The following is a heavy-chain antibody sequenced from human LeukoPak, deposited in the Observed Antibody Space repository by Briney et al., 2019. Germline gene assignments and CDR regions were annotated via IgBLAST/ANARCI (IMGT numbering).Heavy chain of an antibody. CDR2: IIPIFGTA. Sequence: GASVKVSCKASGGTFSSYAISWVRQAPGQGLEWMGGIIPIFGTANYAQKFQGRVTITADKSTSTAYMELSSLRSEDTAVYYCAREPEPSPYYYYYMDVWGKGTTVTVSS. J-gene: IGHJ6*03. CDR1: GGTFSSYA. D-gene: IGHD1-14*01. V-gene: IGHV1-69*06. CDR3: AREPEPSPYYYYYMDV.